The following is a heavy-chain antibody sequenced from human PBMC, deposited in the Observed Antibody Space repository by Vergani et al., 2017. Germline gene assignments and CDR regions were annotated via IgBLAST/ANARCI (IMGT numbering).Heavy chain of an antibody. Sequence: QVQLVQSGAEVKKPGSSVKVSCKASGGTFSSYAISWVRQAPGQGLEWMGGIIPIFGTANYAQKFQGRVTITADESTSTAYMELSSLRSEDTAVYYCARVNKYDILTGYFNWFDPWGQGTLVTVSS. V-gene: IGHV1-69*01. D-gene: IGHD3-9*01. J-gene: IGHJ5*02. CDR1: GGTFSSYA. CDR2: IIPIFGTA. CDR3: ARVNKYDILTGYFNWFDP.